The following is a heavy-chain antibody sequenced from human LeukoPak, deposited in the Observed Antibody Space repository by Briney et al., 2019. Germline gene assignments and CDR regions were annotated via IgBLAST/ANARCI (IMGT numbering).Heavy chain of an antibody. CDR3: ASSLQGSSSPFDY. V-gene: IGHV4-39*01. J-gene: IGHJ4*02. D-gene: IGHD6-13*01. Sequence: SETLSLTCTVSGGSISSSSYYWGWIRQRPGKGLEWIGSIYYSGSTYYNPSLKSRVTISVDTSKNQFSLKLSSVTAADTAVYYCASSLQGSSSPFDYWGQGTLVTVSS. CDR2: IYYSGST. CDR1: GGSISSSSYY.